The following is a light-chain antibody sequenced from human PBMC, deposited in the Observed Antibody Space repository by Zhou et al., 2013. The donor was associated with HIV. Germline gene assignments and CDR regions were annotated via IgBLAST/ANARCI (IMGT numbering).Light chain of an antibody. CDR2: SAS. CDR1: QSISNW. CDR3: QQYTTYPLT. Sequence: DIQMTQSPSTLSASVGDRVTIACRASQSISNWLAWYQQTPGRAPKSLIYSASTLQRGSLQDSAALDLEQSSLSTISSLQPEDFATYYCQQYTTYPLTFGGGTRLEI. V-gene: IGKV1-5*01. J-gene: IGKJ4*01.